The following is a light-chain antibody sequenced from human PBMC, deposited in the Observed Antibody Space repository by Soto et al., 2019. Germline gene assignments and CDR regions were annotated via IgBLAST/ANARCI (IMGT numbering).Light chain of an antibody. CDR3: QVWDSSTGV. V-gene: IGLV3-9*01. CDR1: NIGSKN. J-gene: IGLJ1*01. CDR2: RDS. Sequence: SYELTQPLSVSVALGQTARITCGGNNIGSKNVYWYQQKPGQAPMLVIYRDSNRPSGIPERFSGSNSGNTATLTISRAQAGDEADYYCQVWDSSTGVFGTGTKVTVL.